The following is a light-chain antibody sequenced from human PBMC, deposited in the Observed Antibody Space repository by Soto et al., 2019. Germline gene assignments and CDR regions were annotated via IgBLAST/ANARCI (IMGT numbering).Light chain of an antibody. CDR2: EVS. J-gene: IGLJ3*02. V-gene: IGLV2-8*01. CDR3: SSYAGSNNLGV. Sequence: QSVLTHPPSASGSRGQSVTISCTGTSSDVGGYNYVSWYQQHPGKAPKLMIYEVSKRPSGVPDRFSGSKSGNTASLTVSGLQPEDEADYYCSSYAGSNNLGVFGGGTKLTVL. CDR1: SSDVGGYNY.